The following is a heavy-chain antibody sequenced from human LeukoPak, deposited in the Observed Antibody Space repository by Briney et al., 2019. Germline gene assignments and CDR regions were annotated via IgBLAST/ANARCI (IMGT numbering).Heavy chain of an antibody. CDR1: GGSFSGYY. D-gene: IGHD5-18*01. J-gene: IGHJ4*02. V-gene: IGHV4-34*01. Sequence: PSETLSLACAVYGGSFSGYYWSWIRQPPGKGLEWIGEINHSGSTNYNPSLKSRVTISVDTSKNQFSLKLSSVTAADTAVYYCAKDFSRVTYYWGQGTLVTVSS. CDR2: INHSGST. CDR3: AKDFSRVTYY.